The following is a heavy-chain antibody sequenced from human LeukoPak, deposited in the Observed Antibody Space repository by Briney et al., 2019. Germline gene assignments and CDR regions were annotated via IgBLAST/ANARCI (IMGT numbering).Heavy chain of an antibody. Sequence: PSETLSLTGAVYGGSFSGYYWSWIRQPPGKGLEWIGEINHSGSTNDNPSLKSRVTIAVDTSKNQFSLKLSSVTAADTAVYYCARHRLYSAARLAPYYFDYWGQGTLVTVSS. J-gene: IGHJ4*02. CDR2: INHSGST. CDR3: ARHRLYSAARLAPYYFDY. CDR1: GGSFSGYY. D-gene: IGHD5-12*01. V-gene: IGHV4-34*01.